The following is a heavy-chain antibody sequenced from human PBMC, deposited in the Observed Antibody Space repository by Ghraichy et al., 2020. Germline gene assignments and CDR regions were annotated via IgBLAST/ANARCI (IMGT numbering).Heavy chain of an antibody. CDR1: GFTFSSYN. CDR3: ARASRVVRFYYYDGMDV. Sequence: GGSLSLSCVGSGFTFSSYNMNLVRQSPGKGLEWVSYITSSSRSIFYADSVKGRFTISRDNGKNSLSLQMNSLRDEDTAIYYCARASRVVRFYYYDGMDVWGQGTTVTVSS. J-gene: IGHJ6*02. V-gene: IGHV3-48*02. D-gene: IGHD4-23*01. CDR2: ITSSSRSI.